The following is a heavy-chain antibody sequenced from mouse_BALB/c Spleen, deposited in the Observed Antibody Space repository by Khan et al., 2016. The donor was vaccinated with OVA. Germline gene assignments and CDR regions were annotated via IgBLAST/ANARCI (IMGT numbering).Heavy chain of an antibody. CDR2: IWSDGRT. Sequence: QVQLKESGPDLVAPSQSLPITCSVSGFSLTSFAIHWVRQPPGKGLEWLVVIWSDGRTTYNSSLKSRLSISKDNSKSQVFLKINSLQTDDTTKYCCGRHQFPLSMDHWGQGTSVTVSS. V-gene: IGHV2-6-2*01. CDR3: GRHQFPLSMDH. CDR1: GFSLTSFA. J-gene: IGHJ4*01.